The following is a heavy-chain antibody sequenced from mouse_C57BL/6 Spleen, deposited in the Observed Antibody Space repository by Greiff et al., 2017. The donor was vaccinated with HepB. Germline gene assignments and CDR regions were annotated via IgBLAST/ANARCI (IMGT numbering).Heavy chain of an antibody. CDR2: ISDGGSYT. J-gene: IGHJ3*01. Sequence: EVQGVESGGGLVKPGGSLKLSCAASGFTFSSYAMSWVRQTPEKRLEWVATISDGGSYTYYPDNVKGRFTISRDNAKNNLYLQMSHLKSEDTAMYYCARSDGYDEAWFAYWGQGTLVTVSA. CDR1: GFTFSSYA. CDR3: ARSDGYDEAWFAY. V-gene: IGHV5-4*01. D-gene: IGHD2-2*01.